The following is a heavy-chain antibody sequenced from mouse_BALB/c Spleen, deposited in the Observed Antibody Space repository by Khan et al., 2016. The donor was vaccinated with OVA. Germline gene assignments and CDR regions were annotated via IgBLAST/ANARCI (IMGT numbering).Heavy chain of an antibody. Sequence: QIQLVQSGPELKKPGETVKISCKASGYTFTNYGMNWVEQAPGKDLKWMGWINTYTGEPTYADDFKGRFAFSLETSASTAYLKINNLKNEDTATYFCARVGYNGTMDSWGQGTSVTVSS. CDR1: GYTFTNYG. CDR3: ARVGYNGTMDS. D-gene: IGHD4-1*01. J-gene: IGHJ4*01. CDR2: INTYTGEP. V-gene: IGHV9-3-1*01.